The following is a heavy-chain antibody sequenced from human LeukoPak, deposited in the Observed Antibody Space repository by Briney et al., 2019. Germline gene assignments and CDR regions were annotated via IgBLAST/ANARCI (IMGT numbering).Heavy chain of an antibody. D-gene: IGHD3-22*01. J-gene: IGHJ6*02. V-gene: IGHV4-30-2*01. CDR3: ARDRSPEHYYDSSHWDYYYGMDV. Sequence: SETLSLTCAVSGGSISSGGYSWSWIRQPPGKGLEWIGYIYHSGSTNYNPSLKSRVTISVDTSKNQFSLKLSSVTAADTAVYYCARDRSPEHYYDSSHWDYYYGMDVWGQGTTVTVSS. CDR1: GGSISSGGYS. CDR2: IYHSGST.